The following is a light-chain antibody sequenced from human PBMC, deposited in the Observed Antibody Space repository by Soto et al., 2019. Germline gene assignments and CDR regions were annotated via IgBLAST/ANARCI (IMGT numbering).Light chain of an antibody. CDR3: SSHTGLRTVV. V-gene: IGLV2-14*01. Sequence: QSALTQPASVSGSPGQSITISCTGASSDIGGYNYVSWYQQHPAMAPKLIIYEVTNRPSGVSNRFSGSKSGNTASLTISGLQAEDEADYYCSSHTGLRTVVFGRGTKLTVL. J-gene: IGLJ2*01. CDR2: EVT. CDR1: SSDIGGYNY.